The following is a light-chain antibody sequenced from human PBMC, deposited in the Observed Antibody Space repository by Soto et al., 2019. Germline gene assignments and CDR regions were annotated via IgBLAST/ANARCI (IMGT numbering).Light chain of an antibody. CDR2: SNN. CDR1: GSNLAGYT. Sequence: QAVVTQPPSASGTPGATVTISCSGTGSNLAGYTVNWYHQVPGAAPKVLIYSNNQRPSGVPDRISGSKSGTSASLAISGLQSEDEGDYFCAAWDDSLNGVVFGGGTKLTVL. V-gene: IGLV1-44*01. CDR3: AAWDDSLNGVV. J-gene: IGLJ2*01.